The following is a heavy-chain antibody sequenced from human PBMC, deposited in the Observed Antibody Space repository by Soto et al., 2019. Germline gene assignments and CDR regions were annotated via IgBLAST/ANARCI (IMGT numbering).Heavy chain of an antibody. CDR2: INPNSGGT. Sequence: GSVKVSCKASGYTFTGYYMHWVRQAPGQGLEWMGWINPNSGGTNYAQKFQGRVTMTRDTSISTAYMELSRLRSDDTAVYYCARRRGGIEAAIYGMDVWGQGTTVTVSS. CDR3: ARRRGGIEAAIYGMDV. V-gene: IGHV1-2*02. J-gene: IGHJ6*02. D-gene: IGHD6-13*01. CDR1: GYTFTGYY.